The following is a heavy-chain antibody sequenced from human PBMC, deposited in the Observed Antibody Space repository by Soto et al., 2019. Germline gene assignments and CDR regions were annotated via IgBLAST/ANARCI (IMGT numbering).Heavy chain of an antibody. Sequence: SETLSLTCTVSGGSISSGGYYWSWIRQHPGKGLEWIGYIYYSGSTYYNPSLKSRVTISVDTSKNQFSLKLSSVTAADTAAYYRAVAGTDYYYYGMDVWGHGTTVTVSS. CDR2: IYYSGST. CDR1: GGSISSGGYY. V-gene: IGHV4-31*03. CDR3: AVAGTDYYYYGMDV. D-gene: IGHD6-19*01. J-gene: IGHJ6*02.